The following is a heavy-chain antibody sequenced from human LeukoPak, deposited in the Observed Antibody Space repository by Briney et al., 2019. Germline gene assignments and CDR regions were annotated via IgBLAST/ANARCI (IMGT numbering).Heavy chain of an antibody. Sequence: GVSLRLSCAASGFIFSSAWMIWVRQAPGKGLEWVGHIKSETDDGTTDYAAPVKGRFTSSRDESKNTGYQQMNLLKSEDTAVYYCTTVYPSYDYVWGSYGYYFDYWGQGTLVTVSS. CDR3: TTVYPSYDYVWGSYGYYFDY. V-gene: IGHV3-15*01. D-gene: IGHD3-16*02. J-gene: IGHJ4*02. CDR1: GFIFSSAW. CDR2: IKSETDDGTT.